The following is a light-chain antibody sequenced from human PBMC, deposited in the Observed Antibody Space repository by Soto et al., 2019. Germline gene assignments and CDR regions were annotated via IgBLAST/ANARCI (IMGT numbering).Light chain of an antibody. J-gene: IGKJ4*01. CDR1: QGIRSY. Sequence: DIQLTQSPFFLSASVGDRVTITCRASQGIRSYLAWYQQRPGKAPELLIYGASTLRTGVASRFSGSGSGTEFTLTISSLQPEDFATYFCQQLNSYPLTFGGGTKVEIK. V-gene: IGKV1-9*01. CDR2: GAS. CDR3: QQLNSYPLT.